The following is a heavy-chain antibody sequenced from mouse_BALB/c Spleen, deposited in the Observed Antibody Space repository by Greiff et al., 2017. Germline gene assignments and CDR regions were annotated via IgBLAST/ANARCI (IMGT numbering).Heavy chain of an antibody. CDR1: GYTFTDYA. D-gene: IGHD2-1*01. Sequence: QVQLQQSGPELVRPGVSVKISCKGSGYTFTDYAMHWVKQSHAKSLEWIGVISTYYGNTNYNQKFKGKATMTVDKSSSTAYMQLSSLTSEDSAVYYCTTAYGNFIFDYWGQGTTLTVSS. V-gene: IGHV1-67*01. CDR2: ISTYYGNT. CDR3: TTAYGNFIFDY. J-gene: IGHJ2*01.